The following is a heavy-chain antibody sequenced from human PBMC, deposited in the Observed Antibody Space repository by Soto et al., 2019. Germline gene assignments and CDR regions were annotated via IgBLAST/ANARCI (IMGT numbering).Heavy chain of an antibody. CDR1: GFTFDDYG. CDR3: AKRALLRFDYFDY. V-gene: IGHV3-20*04. D-gene: IGHD3-10*02. Sequence: GGSLRLSCAASGFTFDDYGMSWVRQAPGKGLEWVSGINWNGGSTGYADSVKGRFTISRDNSKNTLYLQMNSLRAEDTAVYYCAKRALLRFDYFDYWGQGTLVTVSS. J-gene: IGHJ4*02. CDR2: INWNGGST.